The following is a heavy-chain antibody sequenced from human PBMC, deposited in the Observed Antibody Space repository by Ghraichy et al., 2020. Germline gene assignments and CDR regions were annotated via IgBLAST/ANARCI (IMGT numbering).Heavy chain of an antibody. CDR3: GRGGAAADSWFDP. CDR1: GGSFSGYF. J-gene: IGHJ5*02. V-gene: IGHV4-34*01. Sequence: SETLSLTCAVYGGSFSGYFWTWIRQPPGKGLEWIGEINHSGSTNYNPSIKSRVTITLDTSEKRFSLNLNSVTAADSAVYYCGRGGAAADSWFDPWGQGTLVTVSS. D-gene: IGHD6-13*01. CDR2: INHSGST.